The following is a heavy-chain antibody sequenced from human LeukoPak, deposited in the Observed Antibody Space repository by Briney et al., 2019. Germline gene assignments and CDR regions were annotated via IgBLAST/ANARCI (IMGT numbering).Heavy chain of an antibody. J-gene: IGHJ5*02. CDR3: ARRSVVPAAIEQNWFDP. V-gene: IGHV4-59*01. D-gene: IGHD2-2*02. CDR2: IYYSGST. Sequence: SETLSLTCTVSGGSISSYYWSWIRQPPGKGLEWIGYIYYSGSTNYNPSLKSRVTISADTSKNQFSLRLSSVTAADTAVYYCARRSVVPAAIEQNWFDPWGQGTLVTVSS. CDR1: GGSISSYY.